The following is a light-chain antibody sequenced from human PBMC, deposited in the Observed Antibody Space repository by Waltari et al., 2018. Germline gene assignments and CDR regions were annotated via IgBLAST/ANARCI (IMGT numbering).Light chain of an antibody. Sequence: EIVLTQSTGTLSLSPGERPTLSCWASPMVGRSLPWYQQKRGQAPRLLIDGASTRATGVPDRFSGSGSGTDFSLTISRLEPEDFAVYYCQHYVRLPVTFGQGTKVEI. CDR2: GAS. CDR1: PMVGRS. J-gene: IGKJ1*01. CDR3: QHYVRLPVT. V-gene: IGKV3-20*01.